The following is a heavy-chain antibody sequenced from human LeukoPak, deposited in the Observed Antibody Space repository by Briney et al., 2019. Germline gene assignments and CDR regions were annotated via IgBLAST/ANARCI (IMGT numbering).Heavy chain of an antibody. CDR3: VRIAVAGPYFDY. CDR1: GFTFSSYA. D-gene: IGHD6-19*01. V-gene: IGHV3-23*01. J-gene: IGHJ4*02. CDR2: ISGSGGST. Sequence: GGSLRLSCAASGFTFSSYAMSCVRQAPGKGLEWVSAISGSGGSTYYADSVKGRFTISRDNSKNTLYLQMNSLRDEDTAVYYCVRIAVAGPYFDYWGQGPLVTVSS.